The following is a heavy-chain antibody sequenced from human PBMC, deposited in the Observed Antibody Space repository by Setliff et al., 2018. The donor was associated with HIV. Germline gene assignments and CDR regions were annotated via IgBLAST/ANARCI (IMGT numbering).Heavy chain of an antibody. CDR2: ISAYNGNT. CDR1: GYTFTSYG. Sequence: ASVKVSCKASGYTFTSYGISWVRQAPVQGLEWMGWISAYNGNTNYAQKLQGRVTMTTDTSTSTAYMELRSLRSDDTAVYYCARKGYYDSSGPIKGNAFDIWGQGTMVTVSS. J-gene: IGHJ3*02. CDR3: ARKGYYDSSGPIKGNAFDI. V-gene: IGHV1-18*01. D-gene: IGHD3-22*01.